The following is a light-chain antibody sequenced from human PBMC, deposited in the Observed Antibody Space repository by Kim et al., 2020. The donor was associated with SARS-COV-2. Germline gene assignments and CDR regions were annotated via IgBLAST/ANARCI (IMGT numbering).Light chain of an antibody. CDR1: SLRTYY. J-gene: IGLJ1*01. CDR2: GKN. CDR3: NARDSSGNLYV. Sequence: AVRQTVNFKCQRDSLRTYYEGWYQQKPGQAPVLVIYGKNNRPSGNPDRFSGSSSGDTASLTITGAQAEDEADYYCNARDSSGNLYVIGTGTKVTVL. V-gene: IGLV3-19*01.